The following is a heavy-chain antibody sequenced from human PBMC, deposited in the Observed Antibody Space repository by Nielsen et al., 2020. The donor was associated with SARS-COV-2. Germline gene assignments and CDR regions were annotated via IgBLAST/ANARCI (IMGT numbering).Heavy chain of an antibody. CDR3: ARDLVVGATTWYYMDV. J-gene: IGHJ6*03. V-gene: IGHV1-3*01. CDR1: GYTFTTYA. D-gene: IGHD1-26*01. Sequence: ASVKVSCKASGYTFTTYAVHWVRQAPGQRLEWMGWSNAAKDNTKYSQKFQGRVSVTSDTSASTAYMELSSLRSEDTAVYYCARDLVVGATTWYYMDVWGKGTTVTVSS. CDR2: SNAAKDNT.